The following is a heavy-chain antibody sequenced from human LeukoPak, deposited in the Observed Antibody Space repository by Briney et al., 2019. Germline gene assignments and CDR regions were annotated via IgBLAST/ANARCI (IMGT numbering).Heavy chain of an antibody. D-gene: IGHD3-10*01. V-gene: IGHV3-33*01. CDR3: ARADYYGSGTYRPNY. CDR2: IWYDGVNK. CDR1: GFTFSSYG. Sequence: AGGSLRLSCAASGFTFSSYGMHWVRQAPGKGLEWVAVIWYDGVNKYYADSVKGRFTISRDNSKNTLYLQMNSLRAEDTAVYYCARADYYGSGTYRPNYWGLGTVLTVSS. J-gene: IGHJ4*02.